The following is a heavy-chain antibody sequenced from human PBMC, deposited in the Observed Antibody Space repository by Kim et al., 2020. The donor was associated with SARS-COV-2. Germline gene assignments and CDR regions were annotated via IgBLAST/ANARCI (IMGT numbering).Heavy chain of an antibody. CDR3: ASEEGVDTAMVYYYYYGMDV. D-gene: IGHD5-18*01. CDR1: GFTFSDYY. Sequence: GGSLRLSCAASGFTFSDYYMSWIRQAPGKGLEWVSYISSSGSTIYYADSVKGRFTISRDNAKNSLYLQMNSLRAEDTAVYYCASEEGVDTAMVYYYYYGMDVWGQGTTVTVSS. V-gene: IGHV3-11*04. J-gene: IGHJ6*02. CDR2: ISSSGSTI.